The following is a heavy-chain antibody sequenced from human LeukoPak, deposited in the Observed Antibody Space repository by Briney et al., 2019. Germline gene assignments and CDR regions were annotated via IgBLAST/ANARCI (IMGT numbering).Heavy chain of an antibody. D-gene: IGHD5-18*01. CDR3: ARDPGTNGGYSYVTYYFDY. V-gene: IGHV3-30-3*01. CDR2: ISYDGSNK. Sequence: GGSLRLSCAASGFTFSSYAMHWVRQAPGKGLEWVAVISYDGSNKYYADSVKGRFTISRDNSKNTLYLQMNSLRAEDTAVYYCARDPGTNGGYSYVTYYFDYWGQGTLVTVSS. J-gene: IGHJ4*02. CDR1: GFTFSSYA.